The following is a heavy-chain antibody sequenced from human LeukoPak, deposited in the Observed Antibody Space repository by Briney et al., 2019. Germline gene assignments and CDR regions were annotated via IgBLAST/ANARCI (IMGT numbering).Heavy chain of an antibody. CDR1: GYTFTSYY. Sequence: GASVKVSCKASGYTFTSYYMHWVRQAPGQGLEWMGIINPSGGSTSYAQKFQGRVTMTRDMSTSTAYMELRSLRSDDTAVYYCARVPQFYYYGSGSYLLYDYWGQGILVTVSS. CDR3: ARVPQFYYYGSGSYLLYDY. J-gene: IGHJ4*02. V-gene: IGHV1-46*01. D-gene: IGHD3-10*01. CDR2: INPSGGST.